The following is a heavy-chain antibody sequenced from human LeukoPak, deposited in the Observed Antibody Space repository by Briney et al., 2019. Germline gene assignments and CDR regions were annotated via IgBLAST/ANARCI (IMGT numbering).Heavy chain of an antibody. CDR3: ARGRRRAVAGLSVQGNVRYFDY. Sequence: SETLSLTSAVYGGSSSGSYWSRIRQPPGKGLEWRGEINHSGSTNYNPSLKCRVTISVDTSKNQFSLKLSSATAEDTAVYYYARGRRRAVAGLSVQGNVRYFDYWGQGTLVTVSS. CDR2: INHSGST. J-gene: IGHJ4*02. CDR1: GGSSSGSY. V-gene: IGHV4-34*01. D-gene: IGHD6-19*01.